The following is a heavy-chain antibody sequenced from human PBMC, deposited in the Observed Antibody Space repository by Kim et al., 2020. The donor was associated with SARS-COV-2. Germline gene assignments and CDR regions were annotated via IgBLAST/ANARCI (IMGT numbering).Heavy chain of an antibody. V-gene: IGHV3-33*01. D-gene: IGHD3-3*01. CDR3: ARDLSGGYYFDD. Sequence: GGSLRLSCAASGFTFSSYGMHWVRQAPGKGLEWVAVIWYDGSNKYYADSVKGRFTISRDNSKNTLYLQMNSLRAEDTAVYYCARDLSGGYYFDDWGQGTPVTVSS. CDR1: GFTFSSYG. J-gene: IGHJ4*02. CDR2: IWYDGSNK.